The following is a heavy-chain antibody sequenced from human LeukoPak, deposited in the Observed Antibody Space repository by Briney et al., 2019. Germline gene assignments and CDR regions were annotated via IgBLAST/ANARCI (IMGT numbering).Heavy chain of an antibody. CDR2: ISSSSSYI. Sequence: GGSLRLSCAASGFTFSSYSINWVRQAPGKGLEWVSSISSSSSYIYYADSVKGRFTISRDNAKNSLYLQMNSLRAEDTAVYYCARVAARRGYVYYYYMDVWGKGTTVTVSS. CDR1: GFTFSSYS. V-gene: IGHV3-21*01. J-gene: IGHJ6*03. CDR3: ARVAARRGYVYYYYMDV. D-gene: IGHD6-6*01.